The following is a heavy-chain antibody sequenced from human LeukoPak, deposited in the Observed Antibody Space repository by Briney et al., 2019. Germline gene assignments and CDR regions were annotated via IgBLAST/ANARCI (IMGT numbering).Heavy chain of an antibody. CDR1: GFTFSSYA. CDR2: ISYDGSNK. J-gene: IGHJ4*02. D-gene: IGHD4-17*01. V-gene: IGHV3-30-3*01. CDR3: ARNYGDSNKYYFDY. Sequence: GRSLRLSCAASGFTFSSYAMHWVRQAPGKGLEWVSVISYDGSNKYYADSVKGRLTISRDNSKNTLYLQMNSLRAEDTAVYYCARNYGDSNKYYFDYWGQGTLVTVSS.